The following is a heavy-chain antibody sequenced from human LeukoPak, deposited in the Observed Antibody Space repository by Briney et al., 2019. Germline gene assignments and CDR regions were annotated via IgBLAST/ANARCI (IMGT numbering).Heavy chain of an antibody. Sequence: GGSLRLSCAASGFTFSSYEMNWVRQAPGKGLEWVSYISGSGSTIYYADSVKGRFTISRDNAKNSLYLQMNSLRAEDTAAYYCARAQEDIVVVPGARGFDYWGQGTLVTVSS. CDR1: GFTFSSYE. CDR2: ISGSGSTI. CDR3: ARAQEDIVVVPGARGFDY. V-gene: IGHV3-48*03. D-gene: IGHD2-2*01. J-gene: IGHJ4*02.